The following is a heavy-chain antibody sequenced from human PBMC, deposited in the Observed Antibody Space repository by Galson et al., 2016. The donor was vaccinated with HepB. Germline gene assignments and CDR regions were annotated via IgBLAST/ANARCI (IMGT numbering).Heavy chain of an antibody. CDR1: GFTFSNYW. CDR2: IRPDGGMS. D-gene: IGHD6-13*01. Sequence: SLRLSCATSGFTFSNYWMTWVRQAPGKGLEWVANIRPDGGMSYHVESVQGRFTISRDNTRSSLYLQMNSLRGEDTAMYYCARPIAAAGNGWFDPWGQGTLVTVSS. CDR3: ARPIAAAGNGWFDP. J-gene: IGHJ5*02. V-gene: IGHV3-7*03.